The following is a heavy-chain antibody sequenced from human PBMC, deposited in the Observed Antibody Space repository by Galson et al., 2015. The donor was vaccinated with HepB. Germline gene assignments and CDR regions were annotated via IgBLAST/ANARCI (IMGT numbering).Heavy chain of an antibody. J-gene: IGHJ6*02. CDR3: ARDRYYYDSSGYHTTAYYYYGMDV. CDR2: ISFDGTNK. Sequence: SLRLSCAASGFSFSSYAMHWVRQAPGKGLEWVAVISFDGTNKYYADSVKGRFTISRDNSKNTLYLQMNSLRAEDTAVYFCARDRYYYDSSGYHTTAYYYYGMDVWGQGTTVTVSS. CDR1: GFSFSSYA. D-gene: IGHD3-22*01. V-gene: IGHV3-30-3*01.